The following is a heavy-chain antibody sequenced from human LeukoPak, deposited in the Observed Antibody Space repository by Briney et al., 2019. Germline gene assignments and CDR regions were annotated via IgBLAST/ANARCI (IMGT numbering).Heavy chain of an antibody. CDR3: ARRTRGSSGGYFDY. V-gene: IGHV3-23*01. CDR1: GFTFSTYA. Sequence: GGSLRLSCAASGFTFSTYAMIWVRQAPGRGLEWVSTISDSGGNTYYADSVKGRFTIARDNSKNTLHVQMNSLRAENTAVYYCARRTRGSSGGYFDYWGQGTLVAVYS. CDR2: ISDSGGNT. D-gene: IGHD1-26*01. J-gene: IGHJ4*02.